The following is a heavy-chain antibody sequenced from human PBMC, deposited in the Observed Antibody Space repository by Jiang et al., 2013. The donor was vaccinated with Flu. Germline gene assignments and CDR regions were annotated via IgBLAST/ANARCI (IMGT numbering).Heavy chain of an antibody. CDR3: AKDDSSGYYRIINDAFDI. CDR1: GFTFSSYA. D-gene: IGHD3-22*01. J-gene: IGHJ3*02. V-gene: IGHV3-23*01. Sequence: SCAASGFTFSSYAMSWVRQAPGKGLEWVSAISGSGGSTYYADSVKGRITISRDNSKNTLYQQMNSLRAEDTAVYYCAKDDSSGYYRIINDAFDIWGQGTMVTVSS. CDR2: ISGSGGST.